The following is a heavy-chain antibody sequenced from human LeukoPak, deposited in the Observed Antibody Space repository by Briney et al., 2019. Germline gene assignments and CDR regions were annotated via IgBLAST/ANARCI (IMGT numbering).Heavy chain of an antibody. Sequence: GASVKVSCKAYGYTFTSYGINWLRQAPGQGPEWMGWISAYNGNTKYAQNLQGRVTMTTDTSTSTAYMELRSLRSGDTAVYYCSRDLPYSSSWESIDYWGQGTLVTVSS. J-gene: IGHJ4*02. CDR3: SRDLPYSSSWESIDY. D-gene: IGHD6-13*01. CDR1: GYTFTSYG. V-gene: IGHV1-18*01. CDR2: ISAYNGNT.